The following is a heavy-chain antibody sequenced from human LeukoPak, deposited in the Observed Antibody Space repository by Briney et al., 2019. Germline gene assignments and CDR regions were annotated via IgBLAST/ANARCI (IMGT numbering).Heavy chain of an antibody. V-gene: IGHV3-30*18. CDR2: ISYDGSNK. J-gene: IGHJ4*02. CDR1: GFTFSSYG. Sequence: GRSLRLSCAASGFTFSSYGMHWVRQAPGKGLEWVAVISYDGSNKYFADSVKGRFTISRDNPKSTLYLQMNSLRAEDTAVYYCAKSTTVTTQQRGYFDYWGQGTLVTVSS. CDR3: AKSTTVTTQQRGYFDY. D-gene: IGHD4-11*01.